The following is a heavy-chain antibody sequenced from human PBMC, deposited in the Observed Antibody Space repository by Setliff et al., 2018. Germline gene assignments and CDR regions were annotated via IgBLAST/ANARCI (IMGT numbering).Heavy chain of an antibody. CDR3: ASATGY. CDR1: GLTVSSGY. J-gene: IGHJ4*02. CDR2: INPGGSEE. V-gene: IGHV3-7*01. Sequence: PGGSLRLSCTVSGLTVSSGYFSWVRQAPGKGLEWVANINPGGSEEYYLDSVKGRFTISRDNAKTSLYLLMNSLRADDTAVYFCASATGYWGQGILVTVSS.